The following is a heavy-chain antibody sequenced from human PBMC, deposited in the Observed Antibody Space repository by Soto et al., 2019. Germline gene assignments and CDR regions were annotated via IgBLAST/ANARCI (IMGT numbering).Heavy chain of an antibody. Sequence: GGSLRLSCAASGFTVSSYSMNWVRQAPGKGLEWVSSISSSSSYIYYADSVKGRFTISRDTSTSTVYMELSSLRSEDTAVYYCAITQWELRSEYYYYGMDVWGQGTTVTVSS. D-gene: IGHD1-26*01. V-gene: IGHV3-21*04. J-gene: IGHJ6*02. CDR1: GFTVSSYS. CDR2: ISSSSSYI. CDR3: AITQWELRSEYYYYGMDV.